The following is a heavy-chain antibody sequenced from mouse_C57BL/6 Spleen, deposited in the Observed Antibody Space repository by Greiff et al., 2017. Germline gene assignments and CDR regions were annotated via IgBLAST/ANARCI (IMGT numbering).Heavy chain of an antibody. CDR3: ARSGTKYYFDY. CDR1: GYTFTSYD. D-gene: IGHD3-3*01. Sequence: VQLQESGPELVKPGASVKLSCKASGYTFTSYDINWVKQRPGQGLEWIGWIYPRDGSTKYNEKFEGKATLTVDTSSSTAYMELHSLTSEDSAVYFCARSGTKYYFDYWGQGTTLTVSS. CDR2: IYPRDGST. J-gene: IGHJ2*01. V-gene: IGHV1-85*01.